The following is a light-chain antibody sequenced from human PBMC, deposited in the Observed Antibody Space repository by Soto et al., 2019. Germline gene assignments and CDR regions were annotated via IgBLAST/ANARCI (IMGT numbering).Light chain of an antibody. CDR1: QSVSSY. CDR3: QQRTNWPAT. J-gene: IGKJ4*01. V-gene: IGKV3-11*01. Sequence: EIVLTQSPATLYLSPGERATLSCRASQSVSSYLVWYQQKPGQAPRVLISDASNRATGIPARCSGSGSGTDFTLTISSLEPEDFAVYYCQQRTNWPATFGGRTKVEIK. CDR2: DAS.